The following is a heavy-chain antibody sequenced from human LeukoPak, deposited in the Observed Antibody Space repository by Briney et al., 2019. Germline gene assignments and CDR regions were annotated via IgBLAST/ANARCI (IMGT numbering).Heavy chain of an antibody. CDR3: ARLGYCSGGSCFNWFDP. J-gene: IGHJ5*02. Sequence: PSETLSLTCAVYGGSFSGYYWSWIRQPPGKGLEWIGEINHSGSTNYNPSLKSRVTISVDTSKNQFSLKLSSVTAADTAVYYCARLGYCSGGSCFNWFDPWSQGTLVTVSS. CDR1: GGSFSGYY. D-gene: IGHD2-15*01. CDR2: INHSGST. V-gene: IGHV4-34*01.